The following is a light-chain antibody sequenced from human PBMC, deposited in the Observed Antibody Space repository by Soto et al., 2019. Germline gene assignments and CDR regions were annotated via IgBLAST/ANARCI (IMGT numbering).Light chain of an antibody. CDR1: ISNIGAGYD. V-gene: IGLV1-40*01. CDR2: GNK. Sequence: QSVLTQPPSVSGAPGQRVTISCTGSISNIGAGYDVHWYQHLPGTPPKLLIYGNKNRPSGVPDRFSGSRSGASASLAITGLQAEDEADYYCQSYDSSLGAYVVFGGGTKVTVL. J-gene: IGLJ2*01. CDR3: QSYDSSLGAYVV.